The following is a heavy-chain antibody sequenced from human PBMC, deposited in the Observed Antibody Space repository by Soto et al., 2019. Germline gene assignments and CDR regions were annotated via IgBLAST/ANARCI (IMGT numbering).Heavy chain of an antibody. Sequence: SETLSLTCTVSGGSISSGDYYWSWVRQPPGKGLEWIGYIYYSGSTYYNPSLKSRVTISVDTSKIQFSLKLSSVTAADTAVYYCARSYYYDSSGYYPHAFDIWGQATMFTVSS. CDR1: GGSISSGDYY. J-gene: IGHJ3*02. CDR2: IYYSGST. CDR3: ARSYYYDSSGYYPHAFDI. D-gene: IGHD3-22*01. V-gene: IGHV4-30-4*01.